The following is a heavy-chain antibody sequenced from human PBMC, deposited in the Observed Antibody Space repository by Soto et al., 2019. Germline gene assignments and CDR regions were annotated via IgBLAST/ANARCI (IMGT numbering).Heavy chain of an antibody. Sequence: QVQLLQSGAEVKKPGASVKVSCKASGYTFPSYNINWVRQATGQGPEWMGWMNPNSGNTGYAQKFQGRVTMTRDSSISTAYMEVSRLKSDDTAVYYCARGSPRMGALPTYWGQGTLVTVSS. V-gene: IGHV1-8*01. D-gene: IGHD1-26*01. CDR3: ARGSPRMGALPTY. CDR2: MNPNSGNT. J-gene: IGHJ4*02. CDR1: GYTFPSYN.